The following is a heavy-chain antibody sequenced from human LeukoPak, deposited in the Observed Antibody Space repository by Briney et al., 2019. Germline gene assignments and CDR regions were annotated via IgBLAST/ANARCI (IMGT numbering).Heavy chain of an antibody. CDR2: IHYSGNT. D-gene: IGHD6-13*01. J-gene: IGHJ4*02. CDR3: ARPRAAPAGTGFDY. CDR1: GGSISSSDYY. V-gene: IGHV4-39*02. Sequence: SETLSLTCTASGGSISSSDYYWGWIRQPPGKGLEWIGCIHYSGNTYYNPSLKSRVTISVDTSRNHFSLRLSSVTAADTAVYYCARPRAAPAGTGFDYWGQGTLVSVSS.